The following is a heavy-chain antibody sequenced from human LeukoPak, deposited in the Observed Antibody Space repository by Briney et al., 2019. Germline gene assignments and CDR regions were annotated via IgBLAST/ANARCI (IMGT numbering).Heavy chain of an antibody. Sequence: SETLSLTCTVSGGSISSSSYYWGWIRQPPGKGLEWIGSIYYSGSTYYNPSLKSRVTISVDTSNNQFSLKLTSVTAADTAMYFCARGDVDSGYNWGGSYYRYYKDVWGKGTTVTVSS. V-gene: IGHV4-39*07. CDR1: GGSISSSSYY. J-gene: IGHJ6*03. CDR2: IYYSGST. D-gene: IGHD5-24*01. CDR3: ARGDVDSGYNWGGSYYRYYKDV.